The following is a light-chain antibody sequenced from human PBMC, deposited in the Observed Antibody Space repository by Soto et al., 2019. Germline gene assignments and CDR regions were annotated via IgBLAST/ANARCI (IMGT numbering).Light chain of an antibody. J-gene: IGKJ4*01. CDR1: QSVSNSY. CDR3: QQYNNWPLT. CDR2: GIS. V-gene: IGKV3-15*01. Sequence: EIVLTQSPGTLSLSPGERATLSCRASQSVSNSYLAWYQQKPDQAPRLLIYGISARATDIPARFSGSGSGTEFTLTISSLQSEDFAVYYCQQYNNWPLTFGGGTKVDIK.